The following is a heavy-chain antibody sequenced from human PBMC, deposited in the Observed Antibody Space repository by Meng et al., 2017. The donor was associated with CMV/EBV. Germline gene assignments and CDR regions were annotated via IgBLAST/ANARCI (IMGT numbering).Heavy chain of an antibody. J-gene: IGHJ6*02. CDR3: AKDMGDYYYYGMDV. CDR1: GFTCDDYT. Sequence: GESLKISCAASGFTCDDYTMHWVRQAPGKGLEWVSLISWDGGSTYYADSVKGRFTISRDNSKNSLYLQMNSLRTEDTALYYCAKDMGDYYYYGMDVWGQGTTVTVSS. V-gene: IGHV3-43*01. CDR2: ISWDGGST.